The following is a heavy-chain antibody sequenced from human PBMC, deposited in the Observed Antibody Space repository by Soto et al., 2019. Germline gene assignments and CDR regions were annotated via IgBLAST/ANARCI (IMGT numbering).Heavy chain of an antibody. J-gene: IGHJ3*02. Sequence: SETLSLTCAVYGDSFSGYYWSWIRQPPGKGLEWIGEINHSGSTNYNPSLKSRVTISLDTSKNQFSLKLSSVTAADTAVYYCARKKPNIAALGRRVGAFDIWGQGTMVT. CDR3: ARKKPNIAALGRRVGAFDI. CDR1: GDSFSGYY. V-gene: IGHV4-34*01. CDR2: INHSGST. D-gene: IGHD6-13*01.